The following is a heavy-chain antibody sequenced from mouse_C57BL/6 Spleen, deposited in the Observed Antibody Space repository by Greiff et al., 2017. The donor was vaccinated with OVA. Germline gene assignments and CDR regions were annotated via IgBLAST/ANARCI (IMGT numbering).Heavy chain of an antibody. CDR3: ARDRTSYSDT. V-gene: IGHV1-61*01. D-gene: IGHD1-1*01. J-gene: IGHJ2*01. CDR1: GYTFTSYW. CDR2: IYPSDSET. Sequence: QVQLKQPGAELVRPGSSVKLSCKASGYTFTSYWMDWVKQRPGQGLEWIGNIYPSDSETPYNQKFKDKATLTVDKSSSTAYMPLSSLTSEDSAVYYSARDRTSYSDTGGKGTTLTVSP.